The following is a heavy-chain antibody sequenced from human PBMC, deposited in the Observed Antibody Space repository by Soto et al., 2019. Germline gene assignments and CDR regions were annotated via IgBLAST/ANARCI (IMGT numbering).Heavy chain of an antibody. Sequence: GGFLRLSCAASGFTFSSYWMSWVRQAPGKGLEWVANIKQDGSEKYYVDSVKGRFTISRDNAKNSLYLQMNSLRAEDTAVYYCARVRVYCSGGSCHFDYWGQGTLVTVSS. CDR3: ARVRVYCSGGSCHFDY. CDR2: IKQDGSEK. V-gene: IGHV3-7*01. J-gene: IGHJ4*02. D-gene: IGHD2-15*01. CDR1: GFTFSSYW.